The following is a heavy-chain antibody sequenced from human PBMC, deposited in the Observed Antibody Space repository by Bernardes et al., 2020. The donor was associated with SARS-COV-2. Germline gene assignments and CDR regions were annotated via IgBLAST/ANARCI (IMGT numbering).Heavy chain of an antibody. V-gene: IGHV4-59*08. J-gene: IGHJ4*02. CDR3: AGGSATLTMYDH. D-gene: IGHD4-17*01. CDR1: GGSITSYF. CDR2: IYYSGDI. Sequence: SETLSLTCSVSGGSITSYFWSWIRQPPGKGLEWIGYIYYSGDIKYNPSLKSRVTISADTSKNQFSLKVTSVTAADTAVYYCAGGSATLTMYDHWGQGILVT.